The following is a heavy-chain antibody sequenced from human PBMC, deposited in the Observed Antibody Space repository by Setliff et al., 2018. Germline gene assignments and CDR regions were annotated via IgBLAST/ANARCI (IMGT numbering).Heavy chain of an antibody. V-gene: IGHV4-61*02. CDR1: GGSISSDSDY. D-gene: IGHD6-13*01. Sequence: SETLSLTCTVSGGSISSDSDYWSWIRQSAGKGLEWIGRIYASGSTEYNPSLGSRVTISVDTSKNQFSLKLSSVTAADTAVYYCARDEGSSYFYSMDVWGQGTTVTVS. CDR2: IYASGST. J-gene: IGHJ6*02. CDR3: ARDEGSSYFYSMDV.